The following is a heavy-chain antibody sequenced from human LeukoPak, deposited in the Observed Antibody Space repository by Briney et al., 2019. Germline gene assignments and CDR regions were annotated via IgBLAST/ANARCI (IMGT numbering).Heavy chain of an antibody. CDR1: GFIFIDHY. Sequence: GGSLRLSCAVSGFIFIDHYMDWVRQAPGKGLEWVSSISGGGGDTHYADSVKGRFTISRDNAKNSLYLQMNSLRAEDTALYYCAKDRNAANYYYMDVWGQGTTVTVSS. D-gene: IGHD2-15*01. V-gene: IGHV3-11*05. J-gene: IGHJ6*03. CDR2: ISGGGGDT. CDR3: AKDRNAANYYYMDV.